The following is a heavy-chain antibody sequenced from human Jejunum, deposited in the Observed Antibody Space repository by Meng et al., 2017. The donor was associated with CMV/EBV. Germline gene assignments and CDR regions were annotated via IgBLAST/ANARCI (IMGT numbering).Heavy chain of an antibody. CDR1: GFTFGAYS. CDR2: IRIIGTT. Sequence: SCTTSGFTFGAYSMTWIRQAPGKGLEWVGFIRIIGTTDYAASVKGRFSISRDVSKGVAYLQMNNLKTEDTAVYYCTRWRDHSSFDFWGQGTLVTVSS. CDR3: TRWRDHSSFDF. V-gene: IGHV3-49*03. D-gene: IGHD1-26*01. J-gene: IGHJ4*02.